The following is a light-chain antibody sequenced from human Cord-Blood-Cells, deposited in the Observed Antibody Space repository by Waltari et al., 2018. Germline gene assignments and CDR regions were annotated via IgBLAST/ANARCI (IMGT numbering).Light chain of an antibody. CDR2: EGS. Sequence: QSALTQPASVSASPGQSITISCTGTSSDVGSYNLVSWYQQHPGKAPKLMIYEGSKRPPGVSKRFSGSKDGNTASLTLSGLQAEDEADYYCCSYAGSSTLVFGGGTKLTVL. J-gene: IGLJ3*02. CDR3: CSYAGSSTLV. CDR1: SSDVGSYNL. V-gene: IGLV2-23*01.